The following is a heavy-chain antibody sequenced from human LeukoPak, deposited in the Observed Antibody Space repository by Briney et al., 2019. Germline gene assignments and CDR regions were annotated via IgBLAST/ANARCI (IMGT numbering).Heavy chain of an antibody. J-gene: IGHJ3*02. D-gene: IGHD4-17*01. V-gene: IGHV4-30-2*01. CDR2: IYHSGST. CDR3: ARGDYGETTKAFDI. Sequence: PSQTLSLTCAVSGGSISSGGYSWSWIRQPPGKGLEWIGYIYHSGSTYYNPSLKSRVTISVDRSKNQFSLKLSSVTVADTAVYYCARGDYGETTKAFDIWGQGTMVTVSS. CDR1: GGSISSGGYS.